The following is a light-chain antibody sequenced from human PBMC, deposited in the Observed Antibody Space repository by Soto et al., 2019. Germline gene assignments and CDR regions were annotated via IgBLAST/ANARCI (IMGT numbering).Light chain of an antibody. CDR3: CSYAGSYTFV. V-gene: IGLV2-11*01. CDR1: SSDVGGYKY. J-gene: IGLJ1*01. Sequence: QSVLTQPRSVSGSPGQSVTISCAGTSSDVGGYKYVSWYQQHPGKAPKLMIYDVSKRPSGVPDRFSGSKSGNMASLTISGLQAEDEADYFCCSYAGSYTFVFGTGTKVTVL. CDR2: DVS.